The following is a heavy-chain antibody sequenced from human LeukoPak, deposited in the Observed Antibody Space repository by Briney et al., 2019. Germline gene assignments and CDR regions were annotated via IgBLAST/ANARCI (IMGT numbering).Heavy chain of an antibody. CDR3: AKLYQPDY. Sequence: PGGSLRLSCAASGFTFSSYWMSWVRQAPGKGLVWVSRINGDGSNTSYADSVKGRFTISRDNAKNTLNLQMNSLRAEDTAVYYCAKLYQPDYWGQGTLVTVSS. CDR2: INGDGSNT. CDR1: GFTFSSYW. J-gene: IGHJ4*02. V-gene: IGHV3-74*01. D-gene: IGHD3-16*02.